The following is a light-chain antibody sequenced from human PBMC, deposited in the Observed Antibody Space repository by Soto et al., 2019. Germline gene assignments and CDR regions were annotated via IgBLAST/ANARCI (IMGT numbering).Light chain of an antibody. CDR2: EVS. Sequence: QSALTQPASVSGSPGQSITISCTGTSSDVGGYNYVSWYQQHPGKAPKLMIYEVSNRPSGVSNRFSGSKSGNTASLTISGLQADDDADYYCSSYKSSSNLVWVFGRGTKLTVL. J-gene: IGLJ3*02. V-gene: IGLV2-14*01. CDR1: SSDVGGYNY. CDR3: SSYKSSSNLVWV.